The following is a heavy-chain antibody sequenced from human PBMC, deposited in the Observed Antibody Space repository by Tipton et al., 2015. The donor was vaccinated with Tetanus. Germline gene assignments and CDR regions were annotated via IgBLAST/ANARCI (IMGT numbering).Heavy chain of an antibody. CDR1: GASLRGGDYH. CDR3: ARHSSLKALNY. D-gene: IGHD3-9*01. Sequence: TLSLTCTVSGASLRGGDYHWTWVRQHPGKGLEWIGNIYYTELTSYTPSLNSRVSISVDTSKNQFSLRLTSVTAADTAVYYCARHSSLKALNYWGQGTLVTASS. J-gene: IGHJ4*02. V-gene: IGHV4-31*03. CDR2: IYYTELT.